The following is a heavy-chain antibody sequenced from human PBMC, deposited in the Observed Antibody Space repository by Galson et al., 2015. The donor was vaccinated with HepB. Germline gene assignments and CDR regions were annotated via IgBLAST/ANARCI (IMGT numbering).Heavy chain of an antibody. CDR1: GDSVSSNSAA. J-gene: IGHJ3*02. D-gene: IGHD2-21*01. CDR2: TYYRSKWYN. Sequence: CAISGDSVSSNSAAWNRIRQSPSRGLEWLGRTYYRSKWYNDYAVSVKSRITVDPDTSRNQFSLQLNSVTPEDTAVYYCAREESHCGGDCWGAFDIWGQGTMVTVSS. CDR3: AREESHCGGDCWGAFDI. V-gene: IGHV6-1*01.